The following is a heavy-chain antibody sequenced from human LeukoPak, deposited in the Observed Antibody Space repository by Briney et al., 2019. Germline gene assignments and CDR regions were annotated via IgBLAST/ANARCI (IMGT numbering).Heavy chain of an antibody. Sequence: GASVKVSCKASGGTFSSYAISWVRQAPGQGLEWMGGIIPIFGTANYARKFQGRVTITADKSTSTAYMELSSLRSEDTAVYYCATAHYGSGMGDAFDIWGQGTMVTVSS. CDR3: ATAHYGSGMGDAFDI. D-gene: IGHD3-10*01. V-gene: IGHV1-69*06. J-gene: IGHJ3*02. CDR1: GGTFSSYA. CDR2: IIPIFGTA.